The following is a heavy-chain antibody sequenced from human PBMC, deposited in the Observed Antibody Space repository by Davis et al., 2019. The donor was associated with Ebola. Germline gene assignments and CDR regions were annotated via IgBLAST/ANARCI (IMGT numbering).Heavy chain of an antibody. D-gene: IGHD4-17*01. CDR3: AKGTTVTTLSYYFDY. J-gene: IGHJ4*02. CDR1: GFTFSSYG. CDR2: ISGSGGST. Sequence: GESLKISCAASGFTFSSYGMHWVRQAPGKGLEWVSAISGSGGSTYYADSVKGRFTISRDNSKNTLYLQMNSLRAEDTAVYYCAKGTTVTTLSYYFDYWGQGTLVTVSS. V-gene: IGHV3-23*01.